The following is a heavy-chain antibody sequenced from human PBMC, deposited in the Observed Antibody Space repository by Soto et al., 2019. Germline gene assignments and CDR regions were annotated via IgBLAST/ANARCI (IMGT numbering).Heavy chain of an antibody. D-gene: IGHD2-8*02. CDR1: GFTFSSYA. J-gene: IGHJ3*02. Sequence: GGSLRLSCAASGFTFSSYAMSWVRQAPGKGLEWVSAISGSGGCTYYADSVKGRFTISRDNSKNTLYLQMNTLRAEDTAVYYCAKANTGDPFDIWGQGTMVTVSS. V-gene: IGHV3-23*01. CDR2: ISGSGGCT. CDR3: AKANTGDPFDI.